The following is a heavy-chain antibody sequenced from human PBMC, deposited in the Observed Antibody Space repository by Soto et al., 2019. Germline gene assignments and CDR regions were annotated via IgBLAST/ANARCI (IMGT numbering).Heavy chain of an antibody. CDR2: IYYSGST. D-gene: IGHD2-2*03. J-gene: IGHJ3*02. Sequence: PSETLSLTCTVSGGSIRSGGYYWSWIRQHPGKGLEWIGYIYYSGSTYYNPSLKSRVTISVDTSKNQFSLKLSSVTAADTAVYYCASAFGYCRSTSCLLVAFDIWGQGSMVTGSS. V-gene: IGHV4-31*03. CDR3: ASAFGYCRSTSCLLVAFDI. CDR1: GGSIRSGGYY.